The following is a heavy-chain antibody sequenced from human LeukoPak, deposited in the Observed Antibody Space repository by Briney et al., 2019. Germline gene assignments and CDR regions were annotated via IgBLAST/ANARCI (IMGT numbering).Heavy chain of an antibody. CDR3: ASLFLCYGCSSSSHNFNI. J-gene: IGHJ3*02. D-gene: IGHD6-6*01. CDR1: GFTFSDYY. Sequence: GGSLRLSCAASGFTFSDYYMSWVRQAPGKGLEWVANIKQDGSEKYYVDPVKGRFTISRDNAKKSLYLQMNSLRAEDTAVYYCASLFLCYGCSSSSHNFNIWGQGTMVTVSS. V-gene: IGHV3-7*01. CDR2: IKQDGSEK.